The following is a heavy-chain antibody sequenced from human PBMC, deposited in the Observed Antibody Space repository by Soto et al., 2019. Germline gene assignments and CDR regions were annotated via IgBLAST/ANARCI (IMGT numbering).Heavy chain of an antibody. CDR2: ISYDGSNK. D-gene: IGHD3-10*01. CDR3: AKGRNYYGSGRGPFDY. V-gene: IGHV3-30*18. Sequence: QVQLVESGGGVVQPGRSLRLSCAASGFTFSSYGMHWVRQAPGKGLEWVAVISYDGSNKYYADSVKGRFTISRDNSKNTLYLQMNSLRAEDTAVYYWAKGRNYYGSGRGPFDYWGQGTLVTVSS. CDR1: GFTFSSYG. J-gene: IGHJ4*02.